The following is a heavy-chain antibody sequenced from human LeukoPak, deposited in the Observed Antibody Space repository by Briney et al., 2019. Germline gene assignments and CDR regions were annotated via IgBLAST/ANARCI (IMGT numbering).Heavy chain of an antibody. V-gene: IGHV1-69*06. D-gene: IGHD2-8*01. J-gene: IGHJ5*02. CDR2: IIPIFGTA. CDR1: GYTFTSYG. Sequence: GASVKVSCKASGYTFTSYGISWVRQAPGQGLEWMGGIIPIFGTANHAQKFQGRVTITADKSTSTAYMELSSLRSEDTAVYYCARDGRPYCTNGVCYRRGDWFDPWGQGTLVTVSS. CDR3: ARDGRPYCTNGVCYRRGDWFDP.